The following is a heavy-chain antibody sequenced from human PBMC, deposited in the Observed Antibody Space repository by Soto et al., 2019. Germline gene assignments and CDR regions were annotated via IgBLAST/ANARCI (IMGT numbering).Heavy chain of an antibody. D-gene: IGHD5-18*01. V-gene: IGHV4-59*08. Sequence: QVQLQESGPGLVKPSETLSLTCTVSGGSISSYYWSWIRQPPGKGLEWIGYIYYSGSTNYNPSLKSRVTISVDTSKNQFSLKLSSVTAADTAVYYCARQALDTEVLNYYYGMDVWGQGTTVTVSS. CDR2: IYYSGST. J-gene: IGHJ6*02. CDR1: GGSISSYY. CDR3: ARQALDTEVLNYYYGMDV.